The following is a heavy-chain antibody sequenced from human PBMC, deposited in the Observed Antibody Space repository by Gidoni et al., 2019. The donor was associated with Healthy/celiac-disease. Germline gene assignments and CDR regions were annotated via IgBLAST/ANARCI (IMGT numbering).Heavy chain of an antibody. CDR3: ASALASGSYYYYYYMDV. J-gene: IGHJ6*03. Sequence: QVQLQESGPGLVKPSETLSLTCTVSGCSISRYYWRWLRQPPGKGLEWIGYIYYRGSTNYNPSLKSRVTISVDTSKNQFSLKLSSVTAADTAVYYCASALASGSYYYYYYMDVWGKGTTVTVSS. CDR2: IYYRGST. CDR1: GCSISRYY. D-gene: IGHD1-26*01. V-gene: IGHV4-59*01.